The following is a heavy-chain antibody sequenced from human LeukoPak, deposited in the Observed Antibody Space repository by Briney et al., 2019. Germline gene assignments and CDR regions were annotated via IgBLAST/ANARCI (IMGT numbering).Heavy chain of an antibody. CDR3: ASRYCSGGSCYSDSPFDP. CDR1: GFTFSSYA. V-gene: IGHV3-30-3*01. CDR2: ISYDGSNK. Sequence: PGGSLRLSCAASGFTFSSYATHWVRQAPGKGLEWVAVISYDGSNKYYADSVKGRFTISRDNSKNTLYLQMNSLRAEDTAVYYCASRYCSGGSCYSDSPFDPWGQGTLVTVSS. D-gene: IGHD2-15*01. J-gene: IGHJ5*02.